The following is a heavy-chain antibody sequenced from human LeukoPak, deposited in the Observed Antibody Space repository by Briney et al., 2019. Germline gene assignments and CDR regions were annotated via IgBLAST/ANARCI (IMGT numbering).Heavy chain of an antibody. CDR1: GYTFTSYY. CDR2: INPSGGST. CDR3: ARNDYSPYYYYYGMDV. J-gene: IGHJ6*02. V-gene: IGHV1-46*01. Sequence: ASVKVSCKASGYTFTSYYMHRVRQAPGQGLEWMGIINPSGGSTSYAQKFQGRVTMTRDTSTSTVYMELSSLRSEDTAVYYCARNDYSPYYYYYGMDVWGQGTTVTVSS. D-gene: IGHD4-11*01.